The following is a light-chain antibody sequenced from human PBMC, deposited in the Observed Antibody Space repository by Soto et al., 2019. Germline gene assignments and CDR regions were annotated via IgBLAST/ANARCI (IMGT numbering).Light chain of an antibody. V-gene: IGLV2-14*01. CDR1: SSDIGAYNY. J-gene: IGLJ3*02. CDR2: EVD. Sequence: QSALTQPASVSGSPGPSITISCTGTSSDIGAYNYVSWYQLHPGKAPTLMIYEVDNRPSGVSNRFSGSKSGNTASLTISRLHAEDEADYYCSSYVSNSTPLFGGGTKLTVL. CDR3: SSYVSNSTPL.